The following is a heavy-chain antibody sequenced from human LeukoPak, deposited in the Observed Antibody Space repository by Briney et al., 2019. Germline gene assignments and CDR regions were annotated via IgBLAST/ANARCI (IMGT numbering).Heavy chain of an antibody. V-gene: IGHV4-39*01. CDR3: ARLSKGRYFDYIFDN. Sequence: PSETLSLTCTVSGGSVSSTEFYWGWIRQPPGKGLQWIGNTYYTGSTYYSPSLNSRVAMSVDTSQNQFSLKMASVTAADTAVYYCARLSKGRYFDYIFDNWGQGTLVTVSS. CDR2: TYYTGST. D-gene: IGHD3-9*01. J-gene: IGHJ4*02. CDR1: GGSVSSTEFY.